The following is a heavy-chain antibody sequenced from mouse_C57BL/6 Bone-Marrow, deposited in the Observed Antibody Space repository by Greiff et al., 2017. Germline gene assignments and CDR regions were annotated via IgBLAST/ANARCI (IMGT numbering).Heavy chain of an antibody. V-gene: IGHV5-4*01. Sequence: EVKLVESGGGLVKPGGSLKLSCAASGFTFSSYAMSWVRQTPEKRLEWVATLSDGGSYTYYPDNVKGRFTISRDNAKNNLYLQMSHLKSEDTAMDYCARDGNPGAYWGQGTLVTVSA. J-gene: IGHJ3*01. CDR2: LSDGGSYT. D-gene: IGHD2-1*01. CDR3: ARDGNPGAY. CDR1: GFTFSSYA.